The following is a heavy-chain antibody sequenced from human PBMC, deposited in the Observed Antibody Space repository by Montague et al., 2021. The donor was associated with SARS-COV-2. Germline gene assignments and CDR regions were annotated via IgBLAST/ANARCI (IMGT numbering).Heavy chain of an antibody. V-gene: IGHV4-34*01. CDR1: GGSFSGYY. J-gene: IGHJ5*02. CDR3: ARLEAGDCSGGSCYSSWFDP. CDR2: ISHSGST. D-gene: IGHD2-15*01. Sequence: SETLSLTCAVYGGSFSGYYWSWIRQPPGKGLEWIGEISHSGSTNYNPSLKSRVTISIDTSKNQFSLKLSSVTAADTAVYYCARLEAGDCSGGSCYSSWFDPWGQGTLVTVSS.